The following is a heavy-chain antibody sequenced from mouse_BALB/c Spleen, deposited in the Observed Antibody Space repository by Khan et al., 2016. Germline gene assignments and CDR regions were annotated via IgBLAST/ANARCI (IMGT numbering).Heavy chain of an antibody. CDR3: ARLMITGWFAY. CDR2: ISYSGNT. CDR1: GYSITSDYA. J-gene: IGHJ3*01. Sequence: EVELVGSGPGLVKPSQSLSLTCTVTGYSITSDYAWNWIRQFPGNKLEWMGYISYSGNTSYNPSLKSRFSITRDTSKNQFFLQLNSVTTEDTATXYCARLMITGWFAYWGQGTLVTVSA. D-gene: IGHD2-4*01. V-gene: IGHV3-2*02.